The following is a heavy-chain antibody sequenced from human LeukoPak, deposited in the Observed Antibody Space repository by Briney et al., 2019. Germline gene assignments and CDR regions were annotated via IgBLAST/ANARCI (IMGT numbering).Heavy chain of an antibody. CDR3: ARGGDPQYYYFGMDV. D-gene: IGHD2-21*02. CDR2: IYYSGST. CDR1: GGSISSYF. Sequence: SETLSPTCTVSGGSISSYFWSWIRQPPGKGLEWIGYIYYSGSTNYNPSLKSRVTISGDTSKNQFSLRLSSVTAADTAVYYCARGGDPQYYYFGMDVWGQGTTVTVSS. J-gene: IGHJ6*02. V-gene: IGHV4-59*01.